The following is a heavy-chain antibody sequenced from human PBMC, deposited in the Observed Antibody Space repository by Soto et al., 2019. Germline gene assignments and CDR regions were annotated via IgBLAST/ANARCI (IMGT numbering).Heavy chain of an antibody. J-gene: IGHJ4*02. D-gene: IGHD3-22*01. Sequence: SVKVSCTASGYTFTSYGISCVRQAPGQGLEWMGGIIPIFGTANYAQKFQGRVTITADKSTSTAYMELSSLRSEDTAVYYCASGYYDSSGYYQLFDYWGQGTLVTVSS. V-gene: IGHV1-69*06. CDR3: ASGYYDSSGYYQLFDY. CDR2: IIPIFGTA. CDR1: GYTFTSYG.